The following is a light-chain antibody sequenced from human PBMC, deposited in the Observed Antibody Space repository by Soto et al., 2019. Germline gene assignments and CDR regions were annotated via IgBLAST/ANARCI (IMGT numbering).Light chain of an antibody. J-gene: IGKJ4*01. CDR3: QQYNNWPPWLT. CDR1: QSVSSY. Sequence: EIVMTQSPATLSVSPGERATLSCRASQSVSSYLAWYQHKPGRAPRLLIYGASTRATGIPARFSGSGSGTEFTLTISNLQSEDSAVYYCQQYNNWPPWLTFGGGTKVDIK. V-gene: IGKV3-15*01. CDR2: GAS.